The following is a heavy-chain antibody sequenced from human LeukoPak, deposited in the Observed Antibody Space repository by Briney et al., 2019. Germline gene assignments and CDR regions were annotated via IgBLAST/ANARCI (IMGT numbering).Heavy chain of an antibody. Sequence: GASVKVSCKASGYTFTSYGISWIRQAPGQGLEWMGWIGTYNGDTDYAQKLQGRVTMTTDTSTSTAYMELRSMRSDDTAVYYCVRDPGQYYDILTGYYTPYYFDTWGQGTLVTVSS. CDR3: VRDPGQYYDILTGYYTPYYFDT. V-gene: IGHV1-18*01. CDR2: IGTYNGDT. J-gene: IGHJ4*02. CDR1: GYTFTSYG. D-gene: IGHD3-9*01.